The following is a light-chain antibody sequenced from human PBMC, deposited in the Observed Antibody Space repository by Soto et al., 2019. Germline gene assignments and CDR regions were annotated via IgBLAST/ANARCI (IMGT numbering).Light chain of an antibody. CDR3: QQYESYSRT. V-gene: IGKV3-15*01. CDR1: QSVSSY. Sequence: EIVMTQSPVTLSVSPGERATLSCRASQSVSSYLAWYQQKPGQPPRLLIQGASTRATGIPARFSGSGSGTEFTLTISSLQPDDFATYYCQQYESYSRTFGQGTKVDI. J-gene: IGKJ1*01. CDR2: GAS.